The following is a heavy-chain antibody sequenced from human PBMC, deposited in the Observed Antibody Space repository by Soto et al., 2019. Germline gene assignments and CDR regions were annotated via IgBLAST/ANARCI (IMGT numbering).Heavy chain of an antibody. D-gene: IGHD1-26*01. V-gene: IGHV3-74*01. CDR2: INSDGSST. CDR1: GFTFSSYW. CDR3: SRVGGSTWH. J-gene: IGHJ4*02. Sequence: EVQLVESGGGLVQPGGSVRVSCAVSGFTFSSYWMHWVRQAPGKGLVWVSRINSDGSSTNYADFVKGRFAISRDNAKNTLYLQMNSLRAEDTAVYYCSRVGGSTWHWGQGTLVTVSS.